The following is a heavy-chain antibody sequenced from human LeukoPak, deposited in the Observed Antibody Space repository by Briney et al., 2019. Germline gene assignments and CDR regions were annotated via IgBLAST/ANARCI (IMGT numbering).Heavy chain of an antibody. CDR3: ARSPSPYSSGWYFDY. Sequence: SQTLSLTCAISGDSVSSKSAAWNWIRQSPSRGLEWLGRTYQRSKWYNDYAVSVKSRITINPDISKNQFSLQLNSVTPEDTAVYYCARSPSPYSSGWYFDYWGQGTLVTVSS. V-gene: IGHV6-1*01. CDR2: TYQRSKWYN. CDR1: GDSVSSKSAA. J-gene: IGHJ4*02. D-gene: IGHD6-19*01.